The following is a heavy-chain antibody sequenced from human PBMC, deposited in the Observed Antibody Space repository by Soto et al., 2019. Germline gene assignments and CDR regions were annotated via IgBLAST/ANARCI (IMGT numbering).Heavy chain of an antibody. CDR2: ISSSGSTI. Sequence: GGSMRLSCAASGFPFGDYYMSWSRQAPGKGLEWVSYISSSGSTIYYADSVKGRFTISRDNAKNSLYLQMNSLRAEDTAVYYCARDLGTAGYGMYVWRQVTTVTVSS. D-gene: IGHD1-1*01. V-gene: IGHV3-11*01. CDR3: ARDLGTAGYGMYV. CDR1: GFPFGDYY. J-gene: IGHJ6*02.